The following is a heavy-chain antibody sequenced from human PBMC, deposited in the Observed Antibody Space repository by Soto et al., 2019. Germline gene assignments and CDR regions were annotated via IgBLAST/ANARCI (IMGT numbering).Heavy chain of an antibody. V-gene: IGHV6-1*01. CDR2: TYYRSKWYN. J-gene: IGHJ6*02. CDR1: GDSVSSNSAA. Sequence: SQTLSLTCAISGDSVSSNSAAWNWIRQSPSRGLEWLGRTYYRSKWYNDYAVSVKSRITINPDTSKNQFSLQLNSVTPEDTAVYYCARDRSSGPHRNYYYYGMDVWGQGTTVTVS. D-gene: IGHD6-19*01. CDR3: ARDRSSGPHRNYYYYGMDV.